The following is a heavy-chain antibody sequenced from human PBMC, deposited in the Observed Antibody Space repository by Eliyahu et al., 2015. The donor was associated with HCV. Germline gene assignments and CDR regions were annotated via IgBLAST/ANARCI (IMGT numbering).Heavy chain of an antibody. CDR2: ISSSSSYI. CDR3: ASGGGIIPNWFDP. Sequence: EVQLVESGGGLVKPGGSLRLSCAASGFTFSSYSMNWVRQAPGKGLEWVSSISSSSSYIYYADSVKGRFTISRDNAKNSLYLQMNSLRAEDTAVYYCASGGGIIPNWFDPWGQGTLVTVSS. D-gene: IGHD3-16*01. V-gene: IGHV3-21*01. J-gene: IGHJ5*02. CDR1: GFTFSSYS.